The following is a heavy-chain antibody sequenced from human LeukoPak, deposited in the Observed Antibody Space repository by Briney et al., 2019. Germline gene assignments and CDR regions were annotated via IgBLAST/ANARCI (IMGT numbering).Heavy chain of an antibody. CDR3: AASSYYYYYYGMDV. CDR2: VYYSGST. Sequence: SETLSLTCTVSGVSISSYNWSWIRQPPGKGLEWIGYVYYSGSTNYNPSLKSRVTISADTSQNQFSLKLSSVTAADTAVYYCAASSYYYYYYGMDVWGQGTTVTVSS. D-gene: IGHD6-6*01. J-gene: IGHJ6*02. V-gene: IGHV4-59*01. CDR1: GVSISSYN.